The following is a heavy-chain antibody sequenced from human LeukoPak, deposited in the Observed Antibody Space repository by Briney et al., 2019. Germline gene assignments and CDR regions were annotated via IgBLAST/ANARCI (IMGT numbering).Heavy chain of an antibody. V-gene: IGHV3-48*04. CDR3: ARNYFDTSGLDTLDV. D-gene: IGHD3-22*01. CDR2: ISSSGTTI. Sequence: PGGSLRLSCAASGFTFSGHAMNWVRQAPGKGLEWVLYISSSGTTIYYADSVKGRFTISRDNAKNSLYLQLNSLRVEDTAVYYCARNYFDTSGLDTLDVWGQGTMVTVAS. CDR1: GFTFSGHA. J-gene: IGHJ3*01.